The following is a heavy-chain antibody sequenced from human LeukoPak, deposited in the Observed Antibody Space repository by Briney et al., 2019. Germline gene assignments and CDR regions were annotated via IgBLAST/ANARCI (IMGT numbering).Heavy chain of an antibody. V-gene: IGHV3-30-3*01. CDR3: ARDRVKAFDI. J-gene: IGHJ3*02. CDR2: ISYDGSNK. Sequence: GGSLRLSCAASGFTFSSYAMHWVRQAPGKGLEWVAVISYDGSNKYYADSVKGRFTISRDNSKNTLYLQMNSVRAEDTAVYYCARDRVKAFDIWGQGTMVTVSS. CDR1: GFTFSSYA.